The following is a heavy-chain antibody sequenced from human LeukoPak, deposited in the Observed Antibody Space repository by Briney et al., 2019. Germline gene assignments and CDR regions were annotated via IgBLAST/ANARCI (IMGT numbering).Heavy chain of an antibody. CDR1: GGPISSYY. J-gene: IGHJ3*02. CDR2: IYYSGST. Sequence: PSETLSLTCTVSGGPISSYYWSWIRQPPGKGLEWIGYIYYSGSTNYNPSLKGRVTISVDTSKNQFSLKLSSVTAADTAVYYCAREYYYDSSGYHLGDAFDIWGQGTMVTVSS. CDR3: AREYYYDSSGYHLGDAFDI. D-gene: IGHD3-22*01. V-gene: IGHV4-59*01.